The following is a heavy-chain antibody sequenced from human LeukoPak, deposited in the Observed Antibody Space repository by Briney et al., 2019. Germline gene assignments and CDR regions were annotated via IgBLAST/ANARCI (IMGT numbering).Heavy chain of an antibody. D-gene: IGHD3-10*01. CDR1: GGSISSGSYY. CDR3: AGDLDYYGSGSYYGYFDY. Sequence: SQTLSLTCTVSGGSISSGSYYWSWIRQPAGKGLEWIGRIYTSGSTNYNPSHKSRVTISVDTSKNQFSLKLSSVTAADTAVYYCAGDLDYYGSGSYYGYFDYWGQGTLVTVSS. J-gene: IGHJ4*02. V-gene: IGHV4-61*02. CDR2: IYTSGST.